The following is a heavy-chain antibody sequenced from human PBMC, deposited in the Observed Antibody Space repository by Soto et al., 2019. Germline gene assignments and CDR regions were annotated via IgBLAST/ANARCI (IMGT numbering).Heavy chain of an antibody. Sequence: ASVEVSCKASGYTFTSYGISWVRQAPGQGLEWMGWISTYSGNTDYAQKFQGRITMTTDTSTDTVYMELRSLRSGDTAVYFCARNLFGVIIMGDYWGQGTLVTVSS. J-gene: IGHJ4*02. V-gene: IGHV1-18*04. CDR3: ARNLFGVIIMGDY. CDR2: ISTYSGNT. D-gene: IGHD3-3*01. CDR1: GYTFTSYG.